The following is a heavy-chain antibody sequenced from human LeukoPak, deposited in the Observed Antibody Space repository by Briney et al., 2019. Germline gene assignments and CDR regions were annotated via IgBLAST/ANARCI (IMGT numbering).Heavy chain of an antibody. J-gene: IGHJ6*03. Sequence: GASVKVSCKASGGTFSSYAISWVRQAPGQGLEWTGRIIPIFGTANYAQKFQGRVTITTDESTSTAYMELSSLRSEDTAVYYCARDPPGAWGGYDQYYYYYMDVWGKGTTVTVSS. CDR3: ARDPPGAWGGYDQYYYYYMDV. CDR2: IIPIFGTA. D-gene: IGHD5-12*01. CDR1: GGTFSSYA. V-gene: IGHV1-69*05.